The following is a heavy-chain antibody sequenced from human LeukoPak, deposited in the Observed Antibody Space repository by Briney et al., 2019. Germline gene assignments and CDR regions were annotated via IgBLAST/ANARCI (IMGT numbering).Heavy chain of an antibody. CDR2: IWYDGSNK. CDR3: AREDYYGSGGGFDY. V-gene: IGHV3-33*08. CDR1: GFTFSSYW. D-gene: IGHD3-10*01. J-gene: IGHJ4*02. Sequence: GGSLRLSCAASGFTFSSYWMSWVRQAPGKGLEWVAVIWYDGSNKYYADSVKGRFTISRDNSKNTLYLQMNSLRAEDTAVYYCAREDYYGSGGGFDYWGQGTLVTVSS.